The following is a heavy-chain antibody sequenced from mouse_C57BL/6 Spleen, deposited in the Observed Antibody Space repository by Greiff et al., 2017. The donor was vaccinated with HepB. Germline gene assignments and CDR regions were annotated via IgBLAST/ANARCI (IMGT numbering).Heavy chain of an antibody. CDR3: RGGDGYYTYFDV. J-gene: IGHJ1*03. D-gene: IGHD2-3*01. Sequence: VQLQQSGTVLARPGASVKMSCKTSGYTFTSYWMHWVKQRPGQGLEWIGAIYPGNSDTSYNQKFKGKAKLTAVTSASTAYMELSSLTNEDSAVYYCRGGDGYYTYFDVWGTGTTVTVSS. V-gene: IGHV1-5*01. CDR2: IYPGNSDT. CDR1: GYTFTSYW.